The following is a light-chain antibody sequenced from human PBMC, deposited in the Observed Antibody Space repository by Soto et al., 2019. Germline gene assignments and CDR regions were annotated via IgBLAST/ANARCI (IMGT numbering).Light chain of an antibody. CDR3: QQRKT. CDR1: QSLSSLY. V-gene: IGKV3D-20*02. Sequence: EIVLTQSPGSLSLSPGERATLSCRASQSLSSLYLAWYQQKPGQPPRLLIYGASSRATGIPDRFTGSGSGTDFTLTISRLDPEDFADYYCQQRKTFGQGTKVEVK. CDR2: GAS. J-gene: IGKJ1*01.